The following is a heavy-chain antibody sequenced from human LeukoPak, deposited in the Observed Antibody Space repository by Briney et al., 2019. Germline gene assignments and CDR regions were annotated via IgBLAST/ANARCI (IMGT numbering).Heavy chain of an antibody. V-gene: IGHV4-34*01. J-gene: IGHJ4*02. CDR3: ARYYYGYSGFDY. CDR2: INHSGST. Sequence: SETLSLTCAVYGGSFSGYYWSWIRQPPGKGLEWIGEINHSGSTNYSPSLKSRVTISVDTSKNQFSLKLSSVTAADTAVYYCARYYYGYSGFDYWGQGTLVTVSS. CDR1: GGSFSGYY. D-gene: IGHD3-10*01.